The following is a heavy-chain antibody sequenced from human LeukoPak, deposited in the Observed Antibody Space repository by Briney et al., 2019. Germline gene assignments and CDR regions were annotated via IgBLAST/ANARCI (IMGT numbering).Heavy chain of an antibody. Sequence: ASVKVSCKASGYTFTDYYIHWVRQAPGQGLEWMGWINPNNGGTNYAQKFQGRVTITRNTSISTAYMELSSLRSEDTAVYYCARMYYYDSSGPPLDPWGQGTLVTVSS. CDR1: GYTFTDYY. D-gene: IGHD3-22*01. CDR2: INPNNGGT. J-gene: IGHJ5*02. V-gene: IGHV1-2*02. CDR3: ARMYYYDSSGPPLDP.